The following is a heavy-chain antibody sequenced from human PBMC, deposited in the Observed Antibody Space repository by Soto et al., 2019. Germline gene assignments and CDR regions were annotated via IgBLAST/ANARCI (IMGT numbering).Heavy chain of an antibody. J-gene: IGHJ4*02. CDR1: GFTFRAYA. CDR3: AKGGAVYGLLTHDY. D-gene: IGHD3-9*01. Sequence: EVQLLESGGGLEQPGGSLRLSCAASGFTFRAYAMSWVSQAPGKGLEWVTTITGSSSNLYYSDSEKGRFAISRDNSKNTLYLQMDSLTAEDTAVYYCAKGGAVYGLLTHDYWGQGTLVTVSS. CDR2: ITGSSSNL. V-gene: IGHV3-23*01.